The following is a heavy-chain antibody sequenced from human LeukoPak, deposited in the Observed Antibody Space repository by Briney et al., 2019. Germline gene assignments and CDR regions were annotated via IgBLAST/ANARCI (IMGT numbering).Heavy chain of an antibody. V-gene: IGHV3-48*02. Sequence: PGGSLRLSCAASGLTFSTYSMNWVRQAPGKGLEWVSYISTSSSTIYYADSVKGRFTISRDNAKNSLYLQMNSLTDEDTAVYYCARDQIQHYYDSSGYYDYWGQGTLVTVSS. CDR1: GLTFSTYS. CDR2: ISTSSSTI. J-gene: IGHJ4*02. D-gene: IGHD3-22*01. CDR3: ARDQIQHYYDSSGYYDY.